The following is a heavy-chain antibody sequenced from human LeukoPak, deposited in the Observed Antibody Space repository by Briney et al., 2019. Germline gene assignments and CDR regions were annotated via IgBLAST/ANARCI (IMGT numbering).Heavy chain of an antibody. V-gene: IGHV3-30*18. D-gene: IGHD5-18*01. CDR3: AKGRKYSYGQVLNDY. Sequence: GGSLRLSCATSGFTFSSYGMHWVRQAPGKGLEWVAVISYDGSNKYYADSVKGRFTISRDNSKNTLYLQMNSLRAEDTAAYYCAKGRKYSYGQVLNDYWGQGTLVTVSS. CDR1: GFTFSSYG. J-gene: IGHJ4*02. CDR2: ISYDGSNK.